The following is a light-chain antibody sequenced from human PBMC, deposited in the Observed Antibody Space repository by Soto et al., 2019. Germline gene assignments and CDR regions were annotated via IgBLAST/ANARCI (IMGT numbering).Light chain of an antibody. J-gene: IGKJ2*01. CDR2: AAS. Sequence: DIQLTQSPSSVSASVGDRVSITCRASQTVNTWLAWFQQKPGKAPKLLIYAASTLQSGVPSRFSGCGSGTDFTLTISSLQPDDFATYYCQQVNHFPFTFGQGTYLEIK. CDR1: QTVNTW. V-gene: IGKV1D-12*01. CDR3: QQVNHFPFT.